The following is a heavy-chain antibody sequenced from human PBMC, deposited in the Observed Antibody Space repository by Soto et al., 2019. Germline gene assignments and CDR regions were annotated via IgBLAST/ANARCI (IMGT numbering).Heavy chain of an antibody. CDR3: TNHGGFDI. D-gene: IGHD4-17*01. V-gene: IGHV3-23*01. CDR1: GFTFSTSG. J-gene: IGHJ3*02. Sequence: EVQLLESGGGLVQPGGSLRLSCAASGFTFSTSGMSWVRQAPGKGLEWVSSISGSGDYTNYADSVKGRFTISRDNSKNTLYLQINSLTAEYTAVYYCTNHGGFDIWGQGTMVAVSS. CDR2: ISGSGDYT.